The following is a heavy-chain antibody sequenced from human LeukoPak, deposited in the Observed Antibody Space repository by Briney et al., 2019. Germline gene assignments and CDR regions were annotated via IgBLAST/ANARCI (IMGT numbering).Heavy chain of an antibody. CDR2: IYYSGST. V-gene: IGHV4-59*01. CDR3: ASSSSWPVDWFDP. CDR1: GGPISSYY. D-gene: IGHD6-13*01. J-gene: IGHJ5*02. Sequence: SETLSLTCTVSGGPISSYYWSWIRQPPGKGLEWIGYIYYSGSTNYNPSLKSRVTISVDTSKNQFSLKLSSVTAADTAVYYCASSSSWPVDWFDPWGQGTLVTVSS.